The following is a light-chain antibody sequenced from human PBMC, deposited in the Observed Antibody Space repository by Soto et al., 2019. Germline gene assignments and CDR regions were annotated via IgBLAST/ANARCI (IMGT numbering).Light chain of an antibody. J-gene: IGLJ2*01. V-gene: IGLV2-14*03. CDR2: DVS. CDR3: SSHTSSRTEV. CDR1: SSDVVGYNY. Sequence: QSALTQPASVSGSPGQSITISCTGTSSDVVGYNYVSWYQQHPGKAPKRMIYDVSNPPSGVSNRFSGSKSGNTASLTISGLQAEDEADYYCSSHTSSRTEVFGGGTKLTVL.